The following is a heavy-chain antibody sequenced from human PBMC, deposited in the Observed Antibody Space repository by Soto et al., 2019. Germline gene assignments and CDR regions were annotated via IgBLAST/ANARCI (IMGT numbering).Heavy chain of an antibody. V-gene: IGHV1-45*02. CDR2: ITPFNGNT. D-gene: IGHD2-15*01. CDR3: ASKAVVVVAATNTSQITQTDY. CDR1: GYTFTYRY. J-gene: IGHJ4*02. Sequence: SVKVCCKASGYTFTYRYLHWVRQAPGQALEWMGWITPFNGNTNYAQKFQDRVTITRDRSMSTAYMELSSLRSEDTAMYYCASKAVVVVAATNTSQITQTDYWGQGTLVTVSS.